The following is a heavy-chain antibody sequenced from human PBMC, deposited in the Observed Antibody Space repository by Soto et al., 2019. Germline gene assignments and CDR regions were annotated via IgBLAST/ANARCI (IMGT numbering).Heavy chain of an antibody. CDR1: GYTFTSYY. J-gene: IGHJ4*02. D-gene: IGHD3-22*01. CDR3: ARGQGVYYYDSSGYCC. V-gene: IGHV1-46*01. Sequence: QVQLVQSGAEVKKPGASVKVSCKASGYTFTSYYMHWVRQAPGQGLEWMGIINPSGGSTSYAQKFQCRVTMTRDTTTSTVYVEMSSLISEDTAVYYCARGQGVYYYDSSGYCCWGQGTLVTVSS. CDR2: INPSGGST.